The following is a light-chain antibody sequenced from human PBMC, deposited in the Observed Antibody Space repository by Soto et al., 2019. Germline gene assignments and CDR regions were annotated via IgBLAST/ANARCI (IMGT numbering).Light chain of an antibody. CDR2: LNSDGSH. V-gene: IGLV4-69*01. Sequence: QPVLTQSPSASASLGASVKLTCTLSSGYSSYAIAWHQQQPEKGPRYLMKLNSDGSHSKGDGIPDRFSGSSSGAERYLTISSLQSEDEADYYCQTWGTGLLVFGGGNKLTVL. CDR3: QTWGTGLLV. CDR1: SGYSSYA. J-gene: IGLJ3*02.